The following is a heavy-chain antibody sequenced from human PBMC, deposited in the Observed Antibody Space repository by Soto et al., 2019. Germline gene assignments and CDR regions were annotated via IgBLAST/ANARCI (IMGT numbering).Heavy chain of an antibody. V-gene: IGHV4-59*11. D-gene: IGHD6-19*01. CDR1: GGSISTHY. CDR3: ARVDYSSGLYYFDY. CDR2: IYSSGST. J-gene: IGHJ4*02. Sequence: SETLSLTCAVSGGSISTHYWSWIRQPPGKGLEWIGYIYSSGSTNYNPSLKSRVTISIDTSKNQFSLKLSSVTAADTAVYYCARVDYSSGLYYFDYWGQGTLVTVSS.